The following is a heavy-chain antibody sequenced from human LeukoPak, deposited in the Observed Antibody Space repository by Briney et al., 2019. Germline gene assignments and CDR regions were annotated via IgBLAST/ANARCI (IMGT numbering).Heavy chain of an antibody. V-gene: IGHV4-61*02. CDR3: ARLMGYSYGGYGFFDY. J-gene: IGHJ4*02. CDR2: IYTSGST. D-gene: IGHD5-18*01. CDR1: GGSISSGSYY. Sequence: PSETLSLTCTVSGGSISSGSYYWSWIRQPAGKGLEWIGRIYTSGSTNYNPSLKSRVTISVDTSKNQFSLKLSSVTAADTAVYYCARLMGYSYGGYGFFDYWGQGTLVTVSS.